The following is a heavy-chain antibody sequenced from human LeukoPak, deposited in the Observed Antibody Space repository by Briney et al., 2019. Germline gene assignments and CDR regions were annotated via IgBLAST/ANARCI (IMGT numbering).Heavy chain of an antibody. CDR2: IIPIFGTA. V-gene: IGHV1-69*13. D-gene: IGHD2-15*01. J-gene: IGHJ4*02. CDR1: GGTFSSYA. Sequence: SVKVSCKASGGTFSSYAISWVRQAPGQGLEWMGGIIPIFGTANYAQKFQGRVTITADESTSTAYMELGSLRSEDTAVYYCATCSGGSCYPRGPLYYFDYWGQGTLVTVSS. CDR3: ATCSGGSCYPRGPLYYFDY.